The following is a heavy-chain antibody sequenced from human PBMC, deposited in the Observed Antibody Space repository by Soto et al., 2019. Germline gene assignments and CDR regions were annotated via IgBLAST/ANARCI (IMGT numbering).Heavy chain of an antibody. CDR1: GFTFSSYA. CDR3: AKDREGKLGPFDY. J-gene: IGHJ4*02. V-gene: IGHV3-23*01. CDR2: ISGSGGST. D-gene: IGHD7-27*01. Sequence: GESLKISCAASGFTFSSYAMSWVRQAPGKGLEWVSAISGSGGSTYYADSVKGRFTISRDNSKNTLYLQMNSLRAEDTAVYYCAKDREGKLGPFDYWGQGTLVTVSS.